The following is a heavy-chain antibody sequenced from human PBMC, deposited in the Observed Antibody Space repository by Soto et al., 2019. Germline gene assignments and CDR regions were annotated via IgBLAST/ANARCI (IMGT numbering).Heavy chain of an antibody. CDR1: GFTFSSYG. CDR3: AKGHPRNRLVTPSGKGMDV. J-gene: IGHJ6*02. CDR2: ISYDGSNK. D-gene: IGHD3-9*01. V-gene: IGHV3-30*18. Sequence: QVQLVESGGGVVQPGRSLRLSCAASGFTFSSYGMHWVRQAPGKGLEWVAVISYDGSNKYYADSVKGRFTISRDNSKNTLYLQMNSLRAEDTAVYYCAKGHPRNRLVTPSGKGMDVWGQGTTVTVSS.